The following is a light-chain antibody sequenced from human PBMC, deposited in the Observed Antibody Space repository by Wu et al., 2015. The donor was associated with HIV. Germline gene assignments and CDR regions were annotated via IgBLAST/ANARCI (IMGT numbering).Light chain of an antibody. Sequence: DIVLTQSPGTLSLPPGERATLSCRASESVSGTYIAWYQQRSGQAPRLLIYDVSNRISGVPPRFSGSGSGTHFTLTISSLEAEDFAVYYCQQSSSGPLTFGQGTRLDI. V-gene: IGKV3D-20*02. CDR2: DVS. J-gene: IGKJ5*01. CDR3: QQSSSGPLT. CDR1: ESVSGTY.